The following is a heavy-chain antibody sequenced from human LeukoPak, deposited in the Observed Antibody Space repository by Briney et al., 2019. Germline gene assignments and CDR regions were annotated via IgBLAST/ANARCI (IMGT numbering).Heavy chain of an antibody. V-gene: IGHV5-10-1*01. Sequence: GESLKISCKVSGYSFPSYWITWVRQVPGKGLEWMGRIAPSDSYTNYNPSFEGHVTMSVEKSITTVYLQWSSLKASDTAMYYCARRGNYDFWSGYGMDVWGQGTTVTVSS. CDR2: IAPSDSYT. J-gene: IGHJ6*02. CDR3: ARRGNYDFWSGYGMDV. CDR1: GYSFPSYW. D-gene: IGHD3-3*01.